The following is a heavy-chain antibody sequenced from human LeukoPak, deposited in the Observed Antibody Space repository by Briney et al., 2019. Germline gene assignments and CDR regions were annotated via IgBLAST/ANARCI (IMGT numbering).Heavy chain of an antibody. CDR2: IKQDGREQ. J-gene: IGHJ6*03. CDR1: GFTFSRSW. V-gene: IGHV3-7*01. Sequence: PGGAVRLSCSGSGFTFSRSWMTWVGQAPGRGLEGLANIKQDGREQYIADSLKGRFTISRDNDKKLVFLKMNSLRVDDTAVYYCARVGPSYYYYYMDAWGNGTTVIVSS. CDR3: ARVGPSYYYYYMDA.